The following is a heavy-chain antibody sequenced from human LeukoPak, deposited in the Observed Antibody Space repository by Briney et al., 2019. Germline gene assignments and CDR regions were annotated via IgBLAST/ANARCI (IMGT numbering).Heavy chain of an antibody. J-gene: IGHJ4*02. D-gene: IGHD5-24*01. CDR3: ARGICDGYRS. Sequence: SETLSLTCTVSGDSISSSSYYWGWIRQPPGKGLEWIGEIHHSRSTNYNPSLKSRVTISVDMSKNQFSLKLSSVIAADTAVYYCARGICDGYRSWGQGTLVTVSS. CDR1: GDSISSSSYY. V-gene: IGHV4-39*07. CDR2: IHHSRST.